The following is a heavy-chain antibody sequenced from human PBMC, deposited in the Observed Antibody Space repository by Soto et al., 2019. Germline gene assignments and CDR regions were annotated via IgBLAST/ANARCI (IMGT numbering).Heavy chain of an antibody. CDR2: ISSDSTYI. J-gene: IGHJ4*01. Sequence: PGGSLRLACADSGFTFVSHSMFLVRQAPGKGLEWVSSISSDSTYIFYADSVKGRFAISRDNAKNSLYLQMDSLRAEDTAVYYCARGGLVVVGAATSPFDYWGHGTLVIVSS. V-gene: IGHV3-21*01. D-gene: IGHD2-15*01. CDR3: ARGGLVVVGAATSPFDY. CDR1: GFTFVSHS.